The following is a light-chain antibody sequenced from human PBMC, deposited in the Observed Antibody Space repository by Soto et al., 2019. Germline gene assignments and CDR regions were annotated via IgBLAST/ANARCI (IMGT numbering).Light chain of an antibody. J-gene: IGKJ1*01. Sequence: EIVLTQSPGTLSLSPGERVTLSCRASQNVRSNYLAWYQQKPGQAPRLLIYGASTRASGIPERVSGSGSETDFTLAISGLAPEDFAVYYCQDYGSSEWTFGQGTKVDIK. CDR1: QNVRSNY. CDR2: GAS. CDR3: QDYGSSEWT. V-gene: IGKV3-20*01.